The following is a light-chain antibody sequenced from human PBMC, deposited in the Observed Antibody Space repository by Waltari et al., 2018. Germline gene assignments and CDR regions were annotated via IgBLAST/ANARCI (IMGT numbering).Light chain of an antibody. CDR1: SGDVSAYNY. CDR2: DVS. Sequence: QAALTQPACVSGSPGQSISISCTGTSGDVSAYNYVSWYQQHPGKAPKLMIFDVSNLPSGVANRFSGSKSGNTASLTISGLQADDEADYYCSSYISSSTLELFGGVTSLTVL. V-gene: IGLV2-14*03. J-gene: IGLJ2*01. CDR3: SSYISSSTLEL.